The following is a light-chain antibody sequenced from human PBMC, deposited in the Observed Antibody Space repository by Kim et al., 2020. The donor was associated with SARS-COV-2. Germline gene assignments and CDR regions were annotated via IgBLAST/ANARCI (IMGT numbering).Light chain of an antibody. CDR3: SSYASSSTWV. J-gene: IGLJ3*02. CDR1: SSDVGGYNF. CDR2: DVS. Sequence: QSALTPPASVSGSPGHSITISCPGTSSDVGGYNFVSWYQQHPGKAPKFMLFDVSKRPSGVSNRFSGSKSGNTASLTISGLQPEDEADYYCSSYASSSTWVFGGGTQLTVL. V-gene: IGLV2-14*01.